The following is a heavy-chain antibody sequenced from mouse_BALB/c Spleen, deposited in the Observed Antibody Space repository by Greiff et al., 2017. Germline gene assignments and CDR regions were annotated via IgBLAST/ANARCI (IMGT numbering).Heavy chain of an antibody. CDR2: ISTYYGDA. V-gene: IGHV1S137*01. CDR1: GYTFTDYA. CDR3: AREEDYGSSPAWFAY. J-gene: IGHJ2*01. D-gene: IGHD1-1*01. Sequence: VQLQQSGAELVRPGVSVKISCKGSGYTFTDYAMHWVKQSHAKSLEWIGVISTYYGDASYNQKFKGKATMTVDKSSSTAYMELARLTSEDSAIYYCAREEDYGSSPAWFAYWGQGTTLTVSS.